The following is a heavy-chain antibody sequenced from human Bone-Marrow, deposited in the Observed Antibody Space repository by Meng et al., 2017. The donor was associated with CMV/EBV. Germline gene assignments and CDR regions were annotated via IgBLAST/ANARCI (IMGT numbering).Heavy chain of an antibody. V-gene: IGHV1-18*01. CDR2: ISAYNGNT. Sequence: ASVKVSCKASGYTFTSYGISWVRQAPGQGLEWMGWISAYNGNTNYAQKLQGRVTMTTDTSTSTAYMELRSLRSEDTAVYYCARGPARSELSQKYCSGGSCYWFAPWGQGPRVTGSS. D-gene: IGHD2-15*01. J-gene: IGHJ5*02. CDR1: GYTFTSYG. CDR3: ARGPARSELSQKYCSGGSCYWFAP.